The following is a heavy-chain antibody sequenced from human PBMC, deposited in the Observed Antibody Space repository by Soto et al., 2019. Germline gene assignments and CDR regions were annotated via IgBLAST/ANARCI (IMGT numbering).Heavy chain of an antibody. Sequence: SVKVSCKASGGTFKSFTFTWVRQAPGQGLEWMGGFIPIFETAKYAQKFQDRVTITADESTSTVYMELSSLRSADTAVYYCATKGVSGWFFDYCGQGTVVTVSS. V-gene: IGHV1-69*13. CDR3: ATKGVSGWFFDY. D-gene: IGHD6-19*01. CDR2: FIPIFETA. J-gene: IGHJ4*02. CDR1: GGTFKSFT.